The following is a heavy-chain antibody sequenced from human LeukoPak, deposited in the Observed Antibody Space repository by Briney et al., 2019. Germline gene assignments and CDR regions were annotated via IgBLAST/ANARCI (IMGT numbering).Heavy chain of an antibody. Sequence: GGSLRLSCAASGFTFSNAWMSWVRQAPGKGLKWVGRIKSKTDGGTTDYTAPVKGRFTISRDDSKNTLYLQMNSLKTVDTAVYYCTTGPFDYYGSASYLANGMDVWGQGTTVTVSS. V-gene: IGHV3-15*01. CDR1: GFTFSNAW. J-gene: IGHJ6*02. CDR3: TTGPFDYYGSASYLANGMDV. D-gene: IGHD3-10*01. CDR2: IKSKTDGGTT.